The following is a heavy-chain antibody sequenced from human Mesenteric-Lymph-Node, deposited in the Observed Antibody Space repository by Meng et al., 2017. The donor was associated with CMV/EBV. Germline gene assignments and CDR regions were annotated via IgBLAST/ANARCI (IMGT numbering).Heavy chain of an antibody. CDR1: GFIFSSYG. CDR3: ARALALDV. J-gene: IGHJ6*02. V-gene: IGHV3-30*02. Sequence: GGSLRLSCAASGFIFSSYGMHWVRQAPGKGLDWVAFIRTDGSSKYYRDSVKGRFTISRDNSRNTLYLQMNSLRAEDTAVYYCARALALDVWGQGTTVTVSS. D-gene: IGHD3-3*02. CDR2: IRTDGSSK.